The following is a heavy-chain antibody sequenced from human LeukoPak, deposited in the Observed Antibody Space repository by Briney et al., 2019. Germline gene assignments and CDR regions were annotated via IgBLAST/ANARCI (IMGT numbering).Heavy chain of an antibody. CDR2: ISWNSGSI. CDR3: AAFPYYDSSGYDDY. D-gene: IGHD3-22*01. J-gene: IGHJ4*02. V-gene: IGHV3-9*01. Sequence: GGSLRLSCAASGFTFDDYAMHWVRHAPGKGLEWVSGISWNSGSIGYADSVKGRFTISRDNAKNSLYLQMNSLRAEDTALYYCAAFPYYDSSGYDDYWGQGTLVTVSS. CDR1: GFTFDDYA.